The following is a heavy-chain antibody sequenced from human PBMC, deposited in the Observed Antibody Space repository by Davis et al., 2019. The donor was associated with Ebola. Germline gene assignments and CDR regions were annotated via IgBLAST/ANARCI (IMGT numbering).Heavy chain of an antibody. CDR3: ARFGERGRYCSSTCSFDP. D-gene: IGHD2-2*01. CDR1: GYSFTSYW. CDR2: IYPGDSDT. J-gene: IGHJ5*02. V-gene: IGHV5-51*01. Sequence: PGGSLRLSCKGSGYSFTSYWIGWVRQMPGKGLEWMGIIYPGDSDTRYSPSFQGQVTISADKSISTAYLQWSSLKASDTAMYYCARFGERGRYCSSTCSFDPWGQGTLVTVSS.